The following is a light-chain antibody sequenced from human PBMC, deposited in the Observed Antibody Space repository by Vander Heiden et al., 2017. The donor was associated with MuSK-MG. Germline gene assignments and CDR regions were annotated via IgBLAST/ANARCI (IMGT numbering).Light chain of an antibody. V-gene: IGKV1-12*01. Sequence: DIQMTQSPSSVSASVGDRVTITCRASQDISNWLAWYQQKPGNAPKLLIYAASSLQSGVPSRFSGSGSGTDCTLTISNLQPEDFAKYYGQQANSFPLTFGGGTKVEIK. CDR3: QQANSFPLT. CDR1: QDISNW. J-gene: IGKJ4*01. CDR2: AAS.